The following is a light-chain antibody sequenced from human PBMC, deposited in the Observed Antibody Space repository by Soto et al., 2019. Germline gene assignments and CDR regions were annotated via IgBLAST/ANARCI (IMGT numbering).Light chain of an antibody. CDR3: QQLNSYPRT. Sequence: DIQLTQSPSFLSASVGDRVTITCRASQGISSYLAWYQQKPGKAPKLLIYAASTLQSEVPSRFSGSGSGTEFTLTMSSLQPEDFATYYCQQLNSYPRTFGQGTKLEIK. CDR2: AAS. CDR1: QGISSY. V-gene: IGKV1-9*01. J-gene: IGKJ2*01.